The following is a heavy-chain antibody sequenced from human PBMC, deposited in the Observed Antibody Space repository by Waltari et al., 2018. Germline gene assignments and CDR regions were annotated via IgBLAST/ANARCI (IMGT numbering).Heavy chain of an antibody. J-gene: IGHJ5*02. Sequence: QLQLQESGPGLVKPSETLSLTCTVSGDSISRSSYYWGWIRQSPGKGLEWIGTIYYSGNTYYNPALKRRVTISGDTSKNQFSLKLSSVTAADTAVYYCARHWKRNGYRFDPWGQGTLVTVSS. CDR1: GDSISRSSYY. D-gene: IGHD5-12*01. CDR3: ARHWKRNGYRFDP. CDR2: IYYSGNT. V-gene: IGHV4-39*01.